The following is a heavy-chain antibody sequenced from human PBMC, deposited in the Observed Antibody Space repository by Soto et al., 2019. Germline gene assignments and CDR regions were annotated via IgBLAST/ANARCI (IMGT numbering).Heavy chain of an antibody. D-gene: IGHD6-6*01. J-gene: IGHJ5*02. CDR3: AKGYSSSSKAPNWFDP. Sequence: QPGGSLRLSCAASGFTFSSYAMSWVRQAPGKGLEWVSAISGSGGSTYYADSVKGRFTISRDNSKNTLYLQMNSLRAEDTAVYYCAKGYSSSSKAPNWFDPWGQGTLVTVSS. CDR1: GFTFSSYA. CDR2: ISGSGGST. V-gene: IGHV3-23*01.